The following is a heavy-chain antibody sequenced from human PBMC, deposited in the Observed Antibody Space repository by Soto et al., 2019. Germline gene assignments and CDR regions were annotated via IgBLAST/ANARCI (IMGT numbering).Heavy chain of an antibody. CDR3: AKGSWVHHGSEGGNWLDP. D-gene: IGHD3-10*01. CDR2: IIHSGTST. Sequence: EVQLLESGGGLVQPGGSLRLSCAVSGVTFSNFAMNWVRQAPGKGLEWVSGIIHSGTSTYYADSVKGRFTISRDNSKHTLYLQMNSLRAEDTAVYYCAKGSWVHHGSEGGNWLDPWGQGTLVTVSS. V-gene: IGHV3-23*01. CDR1: GVTFSNFA. J-gene: IGHJ5*02.